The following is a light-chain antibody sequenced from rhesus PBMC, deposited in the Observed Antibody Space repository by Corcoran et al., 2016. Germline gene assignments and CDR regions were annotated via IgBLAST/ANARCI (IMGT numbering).Light chain of an antibody. V-gene: IGKV1-25*01. Sequence: DIQMTQSPSSLSASVGDRVTITCRASQGITNDLAWYQQKPGETPKLLIYEASDLQSGIPSRFSGSGSGTDFTLTISSLQSADFATYYCRHYYSTPYNFGQGTKVEIK. J-gene: IGKJ2*01. CDR1: QGITND. CDR2: EAS. CDR3: RHYYSTPYN.